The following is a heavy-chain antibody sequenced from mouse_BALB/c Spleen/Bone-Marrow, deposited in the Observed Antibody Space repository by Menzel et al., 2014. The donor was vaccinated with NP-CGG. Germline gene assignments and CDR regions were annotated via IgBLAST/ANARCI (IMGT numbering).Heavy chain of an antibody. CDR2: ISDGGSYT. CDR3: ARYGNYPMDY. V-gene: IGHV5-4*02. Sequence: EVHLVESGGGLVKPGGPLKLSCAASGFTFSDYYMYWVRQTPEKGREWVATISDGGSYTYYPDSVKGRFTISRDNAKNNLYLQMSSLKSEDTAMYYCARYGNYPMDYWGQGTSVTVSS. CDR1: GFTFSDYY. D-gene: IGHD2-1*01. J-gene: IGHJ4*01.